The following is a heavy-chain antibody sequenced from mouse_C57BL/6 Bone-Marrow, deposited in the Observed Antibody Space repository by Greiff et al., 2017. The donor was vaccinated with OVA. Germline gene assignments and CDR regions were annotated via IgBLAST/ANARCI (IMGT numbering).Heavy chain of an antibody. D-gene: IGHD3-2*02. CDR3: ARSGDPYAMDY. CDR1: GYTFTSYW. V-gene: IGHV1-69*01. CDR2: IDPSDSYT. Sequence: LQQPGAELVMPGASVKLSCKASGYTFTSYWMHWVKQRPGQGLEWIGEIDPSDSYTNYNQKFKGKSTLTVDKSSSTAYMQLSSLTSEDSAVYYCARSGDPYAMDYWGQGTSVTVSS. J-gene: IGHJ4*01.